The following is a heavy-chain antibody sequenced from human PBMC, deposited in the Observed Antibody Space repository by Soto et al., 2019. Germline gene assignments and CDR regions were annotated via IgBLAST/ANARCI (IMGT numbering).Heavy chain of an antibody. J-gene: IGHJ5*02. CDR1: GGSFSGYY. V-gene: IGHV4-34*01. CDR2: INHSGST. D-gene: IGHD6-19*01. CDR3: ARVKAVCSAEP. Sequence: PSETLSLTCAVYGGSFSGYYWSWIRQPPGKGLEWIGEINHSGSTNYNPSLKSRVTISVDTSKNQFSLKLSSVTAADTAVYYCARVKAVCSAEPWGQGTLVTVSS.